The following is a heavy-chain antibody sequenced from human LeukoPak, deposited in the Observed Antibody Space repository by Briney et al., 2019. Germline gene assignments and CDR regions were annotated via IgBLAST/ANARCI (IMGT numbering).Heavy chain of an antibody. CDR1: GYNFTSYW. Sequence: GESLKISCKGSGYNFTSYWIGWVRQMPGKGLDWMGIIYPDDSDTTYSPSFQGQVTISADKSISTAYLQWSSLKASDTAMYYCARRLMYYYDTSGYDVAFDIWGQGTMVTVSS. CDR2: IYPDDSDT. V-gene: IGHV5-51*01. D-gene: IGHD3-22*01. J-gene: IGHJ3*02. CDR3: ARRLMYYYDTSGYDVAFDI.